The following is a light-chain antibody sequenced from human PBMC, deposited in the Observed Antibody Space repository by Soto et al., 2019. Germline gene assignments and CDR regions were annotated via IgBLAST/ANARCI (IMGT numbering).Light chain of an antibody. V-gene: IGKV1-5*03. CDR2: KAS. Sequence: DIQMTQSPSTLSASVGDRVTITFRASQSISSWLAWYQQKPGKAPKLLIYKASSLESGVPSRFSGSGSGTKFALTISSLQPDDFATYYGQQYNSYRGFGQGTKVEIK. J-gene: IGKJ1*01. CDR3: QQYNSYRG. CDR1: QSISSW.